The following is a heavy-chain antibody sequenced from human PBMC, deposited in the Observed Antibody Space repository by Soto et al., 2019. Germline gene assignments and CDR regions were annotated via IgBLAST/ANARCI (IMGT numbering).Heavy chain of an antibody. D-gene: IGHD2-2*01. CDR1: GGSITSNSYY. CDR3: ARHGVASPSFCDY. J-gene: IGHJ4*02. Sequence: PSETLSLTCSVSGGSITSNSYYWGWIRQPPGKGLEWVGSIYYSGDTYYRSSLRSRVTISVDTSKNQFSLKLRSVTAADTAVYYCARHGVASPSFCDYWGQGTLVTVSS. CDR2: IYYSGDT. V-gene: IGHV4-39*01.